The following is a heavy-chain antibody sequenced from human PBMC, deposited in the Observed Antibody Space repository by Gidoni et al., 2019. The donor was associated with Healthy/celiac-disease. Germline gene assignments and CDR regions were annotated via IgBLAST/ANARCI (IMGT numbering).Heavy chain of an antibody. CDR3: ARDRLILEWVRRHYWGRSPYYYYYGMDV. Sequence: QVQLVQSGAEVKKPGASVKVSCKASGYTFTSYAMHWVRQAPGQRLEWMGWINAGNGNTKYSQKFQGRVTITRDTSASTAYMELSSLRSEDTAVYYCARDRLILEWVRRHYWGRSPYYYYYGMDVWGQGTTVTVSS. CDR2: INAGNGNT. D-gene: IGHD3-3*01. CDR1: GYTFTSYA. V-gene: IGHV1-3*01. J-gene: IGHJ6*02.